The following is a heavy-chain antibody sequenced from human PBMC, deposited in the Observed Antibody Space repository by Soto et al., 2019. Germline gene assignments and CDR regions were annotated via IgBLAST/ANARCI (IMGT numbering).Heavy chain of an antibody. CDR2: IYQSGRT. J-gene: IGHJ6*02. V-gene: IGHV4-30-2*01. CDR1: GGSINTFDFS. CDR3: AREMTIFGVAPGGGVDV. D-gene: IGHD3-3*01. Sequence: PSETLSLTCAVSGGSINTFDFSWSWIRQPPGRGLEWTGSIYQSGRTYYIPSLKSRVTMSLEKSKNQFSLKINSVVAADTAIYYCAREMTIFGVAPGGGVDVWGQGXTVTVYS.